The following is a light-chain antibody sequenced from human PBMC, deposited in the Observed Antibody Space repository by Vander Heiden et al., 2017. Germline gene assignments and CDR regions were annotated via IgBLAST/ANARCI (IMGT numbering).Light chain of an antibody. Sequence: QSALTQPASVSGSPGQSITISCTATSSDIGDYNYVSWYQQHPGKAPKLLIYDVSVRPSGVSNRFSVSKSGNTASLTISGLQAEDETDYYCSLYITSSALVLFGGGTKLTVL. J-gene: IGLJ2*01. V-gene: IGLV2-14*03. CDR3: SLYITSSALVL. CDR2: DVS. CDR1: SSDIGDYNY.